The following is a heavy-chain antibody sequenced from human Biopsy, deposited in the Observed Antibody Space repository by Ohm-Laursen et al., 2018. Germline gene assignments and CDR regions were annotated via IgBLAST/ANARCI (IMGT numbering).Heavy chain of an antibody. J-gene: IGHJ5*02. CDR2: IIPTFDTP. Sequence: SSVKVSCKASGGTFSSYVISWVRQAPGQGLEWMGRIIPTFDTPTYAPDFQGRVTFTVDKSTGTAHLDLSRLRSEDTAIYYCAGGAAKGNPYDHWGQGTLVTVSS. CDR3: AGGAAKGNPYDH. CDR1: GGTFSSYV. D-gene: IGHD3-10*01. V-gene: IGHV1-69*06.